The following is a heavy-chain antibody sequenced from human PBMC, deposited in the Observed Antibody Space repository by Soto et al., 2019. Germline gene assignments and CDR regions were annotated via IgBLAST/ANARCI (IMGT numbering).Heavy chain of an antibody. J-gene: IGHJ4*02. Sequence: QVQLVESGGGVVQPGRSLRLSCAASGFTFSSYAMHWVRQPPGKGLEWVAVISYDGSNKYYADSVKGRFTISRDNSKNTLYLQMNRLRAEDTAVYYCAREGMGATLDYWGQGTLVTVSS. CDR2: ISYDGSNK. CDR3: AREGMGATLDY. V-gene: IGHV3-30-3*01. CDR1: GFTFSSYA. D-gene: IGHD1-26*01.